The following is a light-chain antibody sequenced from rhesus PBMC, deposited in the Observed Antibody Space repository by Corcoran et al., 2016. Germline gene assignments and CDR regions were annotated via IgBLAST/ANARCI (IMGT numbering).Light chain of an antibody. V-gene: IGKV1-22*01. CDR3: LQYSSSPYS. J-gene: IGKJ2*01. CDR2: KAS. Sequence: DIQMTQSPSSLFPSVGDTVTITCRASQRISRWLDWYQQKPGKAPKLLIDKASSMQSGVPSRFSGSGSGTDFTLTISSLQPEYLATYYCLQYSSSPYSFGQGTKVAIK. CDR1: QRISRW.